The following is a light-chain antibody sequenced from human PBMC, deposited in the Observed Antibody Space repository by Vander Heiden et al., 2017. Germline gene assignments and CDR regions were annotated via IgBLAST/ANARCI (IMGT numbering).Light chain of an antibody. V-gene: IGKV1-17*02. J-gene: IGKJ1*01. CDR2: KTS. CDR3: IQHRYYPWT. CDR1: HGIGND. Sequence: DIQMTQSPSSLPASVADRVTLTCRASHGIGNDLTWYQLKPGKAPKRLSYKTSNFQSGVPVRFSGSGSGTEFTLTITNLQPEDLATYYCIQHRYYPWTFGQGTKVEIK.